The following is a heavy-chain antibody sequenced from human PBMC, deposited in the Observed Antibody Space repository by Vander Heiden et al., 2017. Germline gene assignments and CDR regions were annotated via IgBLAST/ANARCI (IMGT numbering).Heavy chain of an antibody. Sequence: EVQLLESGGGLVQPGGCLRLSCAASGFDFSSYAMSWVRQAPGKGLEWVSAISCSGGSTYYADSVKGRFTISRDNSKNTLYLQMNSLRAEDTAVYYCAKEEGRITPGYSSSWGQGTLVTVSS. CDR3: AKEEGRITPGYSSS. CDR2: ISCSGGST. V-gene: IGHV3-23*01. D-gene: IGHD6-13*01. CDR1: GFDFSSYA. J-gene: IGHJ4*02.